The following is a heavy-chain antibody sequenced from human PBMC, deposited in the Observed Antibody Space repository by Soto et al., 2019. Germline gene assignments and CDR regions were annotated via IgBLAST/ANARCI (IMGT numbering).Heavy chain of an antibody. V-gene: IGHV1-69*01. Sequence: QVQLVQSGAEVKKPGSSVKVSCKASGGTFSSYAISWVRQAPGQGLEWMGGIIPIFGTANYAQKFQGRVTSTADESTSTAYMELSSLRSEDTAVYYCARDPIVGATANPPYYYYYGMDVWGQGTTVTVSS. J-gene: IGHJ6*02. CDR1: GGTFSSYA. CDR3: ARDPIVGATANPPYYYYYGMDV. D-gene: IGHD1-26*01. CDR2: IIPIFGTA.